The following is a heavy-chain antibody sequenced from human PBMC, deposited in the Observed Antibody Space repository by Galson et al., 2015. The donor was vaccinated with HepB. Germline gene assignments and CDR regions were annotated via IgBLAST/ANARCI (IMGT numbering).Heavy chain of an antibody. J-gene: IGHJ5*02. D-gene: IGHD2-2*01. V-gene: IGHV4-34*01. CDR1: GGSFSGYY. CDR2: INHSGST. CDR3: ARGAHLCSSTSCYSRIFRNNWFDP. Sequence: ETLSLTCAVYGGSFSGYYWSWIRQPPGKGLEWIGEINHSGSTNYNPSLKSRVTISVDTSKNQFSLKLSSVTAADTAVYYCARGAHLCSSTSCYSRIFRNNWFDPWGQGTLVTVSS.